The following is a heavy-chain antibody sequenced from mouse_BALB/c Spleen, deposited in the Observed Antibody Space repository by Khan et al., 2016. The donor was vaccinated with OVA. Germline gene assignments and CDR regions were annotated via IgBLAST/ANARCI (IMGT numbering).Heavy chain of an antibody. V-gene: IGHV1S137*01. CDR3: TRPAYDGYYDY. CDR2: ISTYSGNT. D-gene: IGHD2-3*01. J-gene: IGHJ2*01. CDR1: GYTFTDYA. Sequence: QVQLQQSGPELVRPGVSVKISCKGSGYTFTDYAMHWVKQSHATSLEWIGLISTYSGNTNYKQKFKGKATMTVDKSSSTAYMELARLTSEDSAIXYCTRPAYDGYYDYWGQGTTLTVSS.